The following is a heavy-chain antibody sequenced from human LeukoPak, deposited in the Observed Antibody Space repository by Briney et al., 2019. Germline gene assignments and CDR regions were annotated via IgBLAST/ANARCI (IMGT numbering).Heavy chain of an antibody. V-gene: IGHV3-30*02. CDR1: GFIFSSYW. D-gene: IGHD3-22*01. CDR2: IRYDGSNK. J-gene: IGHJ4*02. CDR3: AKTMSPYYYDSSGF. Sequence: GGSLRLSCAASGFIFSSYWMSWVRQAPGKGLEWVAFIRYDGSNKYYADSVKGRFTISRDNSKNTLYLQMNSLRTEDTAVYYCAKTMSPYYYDSSGFWGQGTLVTVSS.